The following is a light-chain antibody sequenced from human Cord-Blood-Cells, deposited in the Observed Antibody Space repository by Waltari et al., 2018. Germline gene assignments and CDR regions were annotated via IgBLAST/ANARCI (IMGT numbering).Light chain of an antibody. Sequence: QSALTQPASGSGSPGQSITISCTGTSSDVGSYNLVSWYQQHPGKAPKLMLYEGSKRPSGVSNRFSGSKSGNTASLTISGLQAEDEADYYCCSYAGSYVFGTGTKVTVL. V-gene: IGLV2-23*01. CDR3: CSYAGSYV. CDR2: EGS. CDR1: SSDVGSYNL. J-gene: IGLJ1*01.